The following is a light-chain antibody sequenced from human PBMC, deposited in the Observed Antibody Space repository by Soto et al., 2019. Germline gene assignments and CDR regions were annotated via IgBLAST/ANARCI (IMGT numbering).Light chain of an antibody. V-gene: IGKV3-15*01. Sequence: EVLMTQSLATLSVSPGERSTLSCRAIQTLSRNLAWYQQRPGQAPRLLIYDISNRATGVPARFSGSGSETEFTLTIRSLQSEDFAVYFCQQYNNWPSFGQGTRLEI. CDR2: DIS. CDR1: QTLSRN. J-gene: IGKJ5*01. CDR3: QQYNNWPS.